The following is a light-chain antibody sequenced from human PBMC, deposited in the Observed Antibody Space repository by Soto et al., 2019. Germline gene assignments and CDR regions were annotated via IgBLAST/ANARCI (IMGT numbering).Light chain of an antibody. J-gene: IGKJ1*01. CDR3: QQTYNNPSRP. V-gene: IGKV1-39*01. CDR1: QYISKY. CDR2: GAS. Sequence: DIQMTQSPSSLSAFVGDRVIITCRASQYISKYLNWYQQKPGKAPKVLIYGASSLQSGVPSRFNGSGFGTDFTLTISGLQPEDFATYYCQQTYNNPSRPFGQGTKVEIK.